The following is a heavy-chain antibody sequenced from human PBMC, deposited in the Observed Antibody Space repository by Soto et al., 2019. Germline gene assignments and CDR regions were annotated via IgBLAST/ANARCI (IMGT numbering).Heavy chain of an antibody. CDR2: ISGSGGST. J-gene: IGHJ4*02. Sequence: PGGSLRLSCAASGFTFSGYAMSWVRQAPGKGLEWVSAISGSGGSTYYADSVKGRFTISRDNSKNTLYLQMNSLRAEDTAVYYCAKDRKPYYYDSSVDYWGQGTLVTVSS. V-gene: IGHV3-23*01. D-gene: IGHD3-22*01. CDR1: GFTFSGYA. CDR3: AKDRKPYYYDSSVDY.